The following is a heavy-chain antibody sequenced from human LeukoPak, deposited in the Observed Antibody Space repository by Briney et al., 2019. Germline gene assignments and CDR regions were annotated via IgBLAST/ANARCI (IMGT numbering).Heavy chain of an antibody. CDR2: INHSGST. D-gene: IGHD3-9*01. CDR1: GGSINNYY. Sequence: SETLSLTCTVSGGSINNYYWSWIRQPPGKGLEWIGEINHSGSTNYNPSLKSRVTISVDTSKNQFSLKLSSVTAADTAVYYCAILDYDILTGYYGGFDYWGQGTLVTVSS. J-gene: IGHJ4*02. V-gene: IGHV4-34*01. CDR3: AILDYDILTGYYGGFDY.